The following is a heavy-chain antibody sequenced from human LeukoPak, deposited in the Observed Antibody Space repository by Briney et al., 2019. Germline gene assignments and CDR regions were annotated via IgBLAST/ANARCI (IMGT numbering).Heavy chain of an antibody. Sequence: GGSLRLSCAASGFTFSSYWMSWVRQAPGKGLEWVANIKQAGSENYYVDSVKGRFTISRDNAKNSLYLQMNSLRAEDTAVYYCARGKTTVTPRYFDYWGQGTLVTVSS. J-gene: IGHJ4*02. V-gene: IGHV3-7*01. CDR3: ARGKTTVTPRYFDY. CDR1: GFTFSSYW. D-gene: IGHD4-11*01. CDR2: IKQAGSEN.